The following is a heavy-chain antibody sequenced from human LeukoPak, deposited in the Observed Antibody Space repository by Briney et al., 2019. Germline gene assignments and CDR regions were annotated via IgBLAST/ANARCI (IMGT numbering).Heavy chain of an antibody. J-gene: IGHJ4*02. CDR1: GFTFSSYA. Sequence: PGGSLRLSCAASGFTFSSYAMSWVRQAPGKGLEWVSAISGSGGSTYYADSVKGRFTISRDNSKNTLYLQMNSLRAEDTAVYYCAKGGYYYDSSGYYADYWGQGTLVTVSS. CDR2: ISGSGGST. D-gene: IGHD3-22*01. V-gene: IGHV3-23*01. CDR3: AKGGYYYDSSGYYADY.